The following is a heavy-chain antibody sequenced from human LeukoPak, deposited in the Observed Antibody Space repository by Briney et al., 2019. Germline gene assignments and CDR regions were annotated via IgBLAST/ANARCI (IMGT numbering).Heavy chain of an antibody. J-gene: IGHJ4*02. CDR3: GKTTVGYSSGQKPAWPVDY. V-gene: IGHV3-23*01. CDR1: GFTFGSHA. Sequence: HPGGSLRLSCEASGFTFGSHAMYWVRQAPGKGLEWVAGIFGSGGSPHYADPVKGRFTSSRDNSRNTVYLQINSLRAEDTAVYYCGKTTVGYSSGQKPAWPVDYWGQGTLVTVSS. CDR2: IFGSGGSP. D-gene: IGHD5-18*01.